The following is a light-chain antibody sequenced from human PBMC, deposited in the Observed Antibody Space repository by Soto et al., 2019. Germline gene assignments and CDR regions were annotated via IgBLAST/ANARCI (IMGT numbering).Light chain of an antibody. V-gene: IGKV3-20*01. CDR3: QQYGTSSWT. CDR2: GAS. Sequence: EVVLTQSPGTLSLSPGESATLSCRASHSVSSNYLAWYQQKPGQAPRLLIYGASNRATGISDRFSGSGSGTDFTLTISRLEPEDFAVYYCQQYGTSSWTVGTGNKVEIK. J-gene: IGKJ1*01. CDR1: HSVSSNY.